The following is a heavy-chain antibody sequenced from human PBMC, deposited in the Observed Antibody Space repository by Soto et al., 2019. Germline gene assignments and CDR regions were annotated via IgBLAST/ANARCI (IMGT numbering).Heavy chain of an antibody. CDR1: GGSIPSGGYY. CDR3: ARDIAVAGLAFDI. Sequence: PSETLSLTCSVSGGSIPSGGYYWSWIRQPPGKGLEWIGYIYYSGSTNYNPSLKSRVTISVDTSKNQFSLKLSSVTAADTAVYYCARDIAVAGLAFDIWGQGTMVTVSS. V-gene: IGHV4-61*08. CDR2: IYYSGST. J-gene: IGHJ3*02. D-gene: IGHD6-19*01.